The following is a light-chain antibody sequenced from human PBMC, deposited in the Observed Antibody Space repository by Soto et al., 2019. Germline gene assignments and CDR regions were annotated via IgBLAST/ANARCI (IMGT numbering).Light chain of an antibody. V-gene: IGKV3-15*01. CDR2: GAS. CDR3: QQYHNCPPPLT. Sequence: EIVMTQSPATLSVSPGERATLSCRASQSVSSNLAWYQQKPGQAPRLLIYGASTRATGIPARFSCSGSGTEFTFTLSSLQLQDVEFYDCQQYHNCPPPLTFGGGTKVEIK. J-gene: IGKJ4*01. CDR1: QSVSSN.